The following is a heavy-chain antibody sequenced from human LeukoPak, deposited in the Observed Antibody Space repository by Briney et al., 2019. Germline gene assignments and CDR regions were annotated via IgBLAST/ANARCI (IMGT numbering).Heavy chain of an antibody. J-gene: IGHJ4*02. D-gene: IGHD1-26*01. V-gene: IGHV3-74*01. Sequence: GGSLRLSCGASGFTFSSYWMHWVRHAPGKGLVWVSGINTDGRSTTYADSVKGRFTISRDNSKNTLYLQMNSLRAEDTAVYYCAKDIEGAETGLFDYWGQGTLVTVSS. CDR1: GFTFSSYW. CDR2: INTDGRST. CDR3: AKDIEGAETGLFDY.